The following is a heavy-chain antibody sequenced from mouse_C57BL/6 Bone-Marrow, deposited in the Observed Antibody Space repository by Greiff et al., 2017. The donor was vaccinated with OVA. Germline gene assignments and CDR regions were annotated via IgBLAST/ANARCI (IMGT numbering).Heavy chain of an antibody. CDR1: GYTFTSYG. CDR3: ARVDYYGSFPFAY. Sequence: QVQLKESGAELARPGASVKLSCKASGYTFTSYGISWVKQRTGQGLEWIGEIYPRSGNTYYNEKFKGKATLTADKSSSTAYMELRSLTSEDSAVYFCARVDYYGSFPFAYWGQGTLVTVSA. J-gene: IGHJ3*01. D-gene: IGHD1-1*01. CDR2: IYPRSGNT. V-gene: IGHV1-81*01.